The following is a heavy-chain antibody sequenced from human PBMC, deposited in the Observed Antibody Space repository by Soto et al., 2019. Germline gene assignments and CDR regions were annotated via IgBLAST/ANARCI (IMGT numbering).Heavy chain of an antibody. Sequence: SETLSLTCAVYGESFSGYIWTWIRQTPGKGLQWIGQINHSGSAYYNPSLKSRVTISVHTSNSQFSLELSSVTAADTAVYYCACALFLGCNNGGCWYNFDSGGQGTLVTVSS. CDR1: GESFSGYI. CDR3: ACALFLGCNNGGCWYNFDS. V-gene: IGHV4-34*01. D-gene: IGHD3-3*01. J-gene: IGHJ4*02. CDR2: INHSGSA.